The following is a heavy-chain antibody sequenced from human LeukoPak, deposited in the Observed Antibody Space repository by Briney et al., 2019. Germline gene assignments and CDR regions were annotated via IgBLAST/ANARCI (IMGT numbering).Heavy chain of an antibody. Sequence: GGSLRLSCTASGFTFGDYAMSWVRQAPGKGLEWVSVIHKNAITSYADTVKGRFTISRDNSKNTLYLQMNNLRVDDTAVYYCARSLRVRGVPDYMDVWGKGTTVTVYS. V-gene: IGHV3-53*01. CDR3: ARSLRVRGVPDYMDV. CDR1: GFTFGDYA. CDR2: IHKNAIT. D-gene: IGHD3-10*01. J-gene: IGHJ6*03.